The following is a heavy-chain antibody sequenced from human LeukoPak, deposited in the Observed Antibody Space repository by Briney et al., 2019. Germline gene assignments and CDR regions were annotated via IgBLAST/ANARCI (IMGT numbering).Heavy chain of an antibody. CDR2: IYHSGST. CDR1: GYSISSGYY. CDR3: ARDGFPIAAADLEYFQR. D-gene: IGHD6-13*01. J-gene: IGHJ1*01. Sequence: SETLSLTCTVSGYSISSGYYWGWIRQPPGKGLEWIGSIYHSGSTYYNPSLKSRVTISVDTSKNQFSLKLSSVTAADTAVYYCARDGFPIAAADLEYFQRWGQGTLVTVSS. V-gene: IGHV4-38-2*02.